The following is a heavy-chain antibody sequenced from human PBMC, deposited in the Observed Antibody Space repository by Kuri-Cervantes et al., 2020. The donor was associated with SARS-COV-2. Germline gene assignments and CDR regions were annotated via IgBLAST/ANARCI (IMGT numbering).Heavy chain of an antibody. Sequence: GESLKISCAVSGFTFSSYSMNWVRQAPGKGLEWVSYINSGSSITYYADSVKGRFTISRDNSKDALYLQMSSLRAEDTAVYYCARDSPTWIHTFDYWGQGTLVTVSS. CDR1: GFTFSSYS. J-gene: IGHJ4*02. D-gene: IGHD5-18*01. CDR3: ARDSPTWIHTFDY. CDR2: INSGSSIT. V-gene: IGHV3-48*01.